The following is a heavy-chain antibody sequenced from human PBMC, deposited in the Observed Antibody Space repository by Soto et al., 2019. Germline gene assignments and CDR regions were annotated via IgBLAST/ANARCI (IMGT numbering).Heavy chain of an antibody. CDR1: GGFTSTNNW. Sequence: QLQLQESGPGLVRPSGTLSLTSAVSGGFTSTNNWGSWVGQPPGKGLEWIGDAYHSGSTEYNPSLKSRVSISVDKSKNQISLKLTSATAADTAVYYCARSPPSSYYGGSGTFDYWGQGTLVTVSS. CDR3: ARSPPSSYYGGSGTFDY. J-gene: IGHJ4*02. D-gene: IGHD3-10*01. V-gene: IGHV4-4*02. CDR2: AYHSGST.